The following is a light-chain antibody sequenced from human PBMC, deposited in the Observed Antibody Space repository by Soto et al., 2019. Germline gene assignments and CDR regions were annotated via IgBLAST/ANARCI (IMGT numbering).Light chain of an antibody. J-gene: IGKJ1*01. CDR1: QSINIW. V-gene: IGKV1-5*01. CDR3: QEYNSWRGEWT. Sequence: DIQMTQSPSTLSASVGDRVTITCRASQSINIWLAWYQQKAGKAPKLLIYDASTLESGVPSRFSGSGSRTEFTLTIISLQPDDIATYYCQEYNSWRGEWTFGQGTKVEIK. CDR2: DAS.